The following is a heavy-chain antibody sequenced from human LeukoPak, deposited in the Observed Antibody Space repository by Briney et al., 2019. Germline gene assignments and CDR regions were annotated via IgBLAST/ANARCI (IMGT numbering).Heavy chain of an antibody. CDR1: GGSFSGYY. D-gene: IGHD3-10*01. Sequence: SETLSLTCAVYGGSFSGYYWSWIRQPPGKGLEWIGEINHSGSTNYNPSLKSRVTISVDTSKNQFSLKLSSVTAADTAVYCCARVYHGIYGSGSYYKDWFDPWGQGTLVTVSS. V-gene: IGHV4-34*01. J-gene: IGHJ5*02. CDR2: INHSGST. CDR3: ARVYHGIYGSGSYYKDWFDP.